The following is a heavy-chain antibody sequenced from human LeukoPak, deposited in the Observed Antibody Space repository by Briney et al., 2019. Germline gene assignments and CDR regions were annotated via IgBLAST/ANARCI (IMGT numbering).Heavy chain of an antibody. Sequence: SVTVSCTASGGTFSSYAIGWVRQAPGQGLEWMGGIIPIFGTANYAQKFQGRVTITADESTSTAYMELSSLRSEDTAVYYCASLSRDGYNWTNEFDYWGQGTLVTVSS. D-gene: IGHD5-24*01. J-gene: IGHJ4*02. CDR3: ASLSRDGYNWTNEFDY. CDR1: GGTFSSYA. CDR2: IIPIFGTA. V-gene: IGHV1-69*13.